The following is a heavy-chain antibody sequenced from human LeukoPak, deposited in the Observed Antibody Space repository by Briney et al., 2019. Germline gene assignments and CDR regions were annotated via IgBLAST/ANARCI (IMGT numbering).Heavy chain of an antibody. V-gene: IGHV3-30*04. CDR1: GFTFSSYA. Sequence: GRSLRLSCAASGFTFSSYAMHWVRQAPGNGLEWVAVTSFEGSVKYYADSVRGRFTISRDNSKNTLYLQMNSLRAEDTAVYYCARAQTLFRGVPNLDYWGQGTLVTVSS. CDR3: ARAQTLFRGVPNLDY. D-gene: IGHD3-10*01. CDR2: TSFEGSVK. J-gene: IGHJ4*02.